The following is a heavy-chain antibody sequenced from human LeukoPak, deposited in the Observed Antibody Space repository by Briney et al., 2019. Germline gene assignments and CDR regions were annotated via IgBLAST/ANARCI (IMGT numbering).Heavy chain of an antibody. CDR2: INHSGTT. Sequence: PSETLSLTCAVSGGSFSGYYWSWIRQPPGKGLEWIGEINHSGTTNYSPSLKSRVTISVDTSKNQFSLKLSSVTAADTAVYYCALMDFGVVTPQDYWGQGTLVTVSS. D-gene: IGHD3-3*01. CDR3: ALMDFGVVTPQDY. CDR1: GGSFSGYY. V-gene: IGHV4-34*01. J-gene: IGHJ4*02.